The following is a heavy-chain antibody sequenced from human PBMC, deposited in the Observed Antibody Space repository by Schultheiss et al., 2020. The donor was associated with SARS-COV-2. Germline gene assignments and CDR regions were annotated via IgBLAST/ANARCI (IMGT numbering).Heavy chain of an antibody. CDR3: ARIPGITGTTYGMDV. CDR2: IYWDDDN. V-gene: IGHV2-70*01. CDR1: GFSLSTSGVG. J-gene: IGHJ6*02. D-gene: IGHD1-7*01. Sequence: SGPTLVKPTQTLTLTCTFSGFSLSTSGVGVGWIRQPPGKALEWLALIYWDDDNYYSTSLKTRLTISKDTSKNQVVLTMTNMDPVDTATYYCARIPGITGTTYGMDVWGQGNTVTVSS.